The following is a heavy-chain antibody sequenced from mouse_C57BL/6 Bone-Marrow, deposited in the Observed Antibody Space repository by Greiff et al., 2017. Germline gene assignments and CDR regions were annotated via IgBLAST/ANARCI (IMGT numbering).Heavy chain of an antibody. CDR2: ISDGGSYT. CDR1: GFTFSSYA. D-gene: IGHD2-3*01. V-gene: IGHV5-4*01. J-gene: IGHJ4*01. CDR3: ARLRDGYYEEYYYAMDY. Sequence: EVQLVESGGGLVKPGGSLKLSCAASGFTFSSYAMSWVRQTPEKRLEWVATISDGGSYTYYPDYVKGRFTISRDNAKNNLYLQMSHLKSEDTAMYYCARLRDGYYEEYYYAMDYWGQGTSVTVSS.